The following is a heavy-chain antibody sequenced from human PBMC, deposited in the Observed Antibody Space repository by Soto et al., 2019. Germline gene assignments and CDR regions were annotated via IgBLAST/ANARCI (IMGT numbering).Heavy chain of an antibody. Sequence: AXGSLRLSCAASGFTFSSYAMHWVRQAPGKGLEWVAVISYDGSNKYYADSVKGRFTISRDNSKNTLYLQMNSLRAEDTAVYYCARDPLYYYDSPGYWGQGTLVTVSS. CDR3: ARDPLYYYDSPGY. V-gene: IGHV3-30-3*01. CDR2: ISYDGSNK. J-gene: IGHJ4*02. D-gene: IGHD3-22*01. CDR1: GFTFSSYA.